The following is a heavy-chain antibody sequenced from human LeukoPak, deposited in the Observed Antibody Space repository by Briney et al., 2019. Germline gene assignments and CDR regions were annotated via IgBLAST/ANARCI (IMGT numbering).Heavy chain of an antibody. CDR2: IYISGST. CDR3: ARIRGVAAAAYMDV. J-gene: IGHJ6*03. CDR1: GGSISSYY. Sequence: SETLSLTCTVSGGSISSYYWSWIRQPAGKGLEWIGRIYISGSTNYNPSLKSRVTMSVDTSKNQFSLKLSSVTAADTAVYYCARIRGVAAAAYMDVWGKGTTVTISS. D-gene: IGHD6-13*01. V-gene: IGHV4-4*07.